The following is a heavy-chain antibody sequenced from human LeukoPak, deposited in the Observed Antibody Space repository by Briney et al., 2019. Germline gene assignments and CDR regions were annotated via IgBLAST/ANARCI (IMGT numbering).Heavy chain of an antibody. D-gene: IGHD5-18*01. CDR1: GGSISGYY. CDR2: IYYSGST. V-gene: IGHV4-59*08. Sequence: SETLSLTCTVSGGSISGYYWSWIRQPPGKGLEWIGYIYYSGSTNYNPSLKSRVTISVDTSKNQFSLKLSSVTAADTAVYYCARQDSGYSYGTVDYWGQGTLVTVSS. J-gene: IGHJ4*02. CDR3: ARQDSGYSYGTVDY.